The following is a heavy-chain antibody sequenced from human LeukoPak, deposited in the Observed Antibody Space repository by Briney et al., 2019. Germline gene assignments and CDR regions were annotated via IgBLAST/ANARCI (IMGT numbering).Heavy chain of an antibody. CDR3: ARDNYYVSGSYLDP. J-gene: IGHJ5*02. Sequence: SETLSLTCTVSGDSIRTNFWSWIRQAPGKGLEWIGYINYSGSTNYNPSLKSRLTMSVDTSKNQFSLRLSSVTAADTAVYYCARDNYYVSGSYLDPWGQGTLVTVSS. CDR1: GDSIRTNF. D-gene: IGHD3-10*01. CDR2: INYSGST. V-gene: IGHV4-59*01.